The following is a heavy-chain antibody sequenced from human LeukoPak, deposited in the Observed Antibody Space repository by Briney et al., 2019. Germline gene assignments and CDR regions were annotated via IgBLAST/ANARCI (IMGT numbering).Heavy chain of an antibody. CDR2: ISWNSGSI. J-gene: IGHJ6*02. V-gene: IGHV3-9*01. CDR3: AKDGDCSSTSCRKAPYYYGMDV. D-gene: IGHD2-2*01. CDR1: GFTFDDYA. Sequence: GRSLRLSCAASGFTFDDYAMHWVRQAPGKGLEWVSGISWNSGSIGYADSVKGRFTISRDNAKNSLYLQMNSLRAEDTALYYCAKDGDCSSTSCRKAPYYYGMDVWGQGTTVTVSS.